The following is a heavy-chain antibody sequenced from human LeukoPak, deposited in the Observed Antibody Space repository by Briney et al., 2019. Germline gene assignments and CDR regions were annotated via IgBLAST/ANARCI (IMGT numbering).Heavy chain of an antibody. CDR1: EFTFSTYA. D-gene: IGHD7-27*01. CDR3: AKWMGTSRAFDP. J-gene: IGHJ5*02. V-gene: IGHV3-23*01. Sequence: GGSLRLSCAASEFTFSTYALSWVRQAPGKGLEWVSTIGSGGSTYYADSVKGRFTISRDNSKNTLFLQMNSLTAEDTAVYYCAKWMGTSRAFDPWGQGPLVTVSS. CDR2: IGSGGST.